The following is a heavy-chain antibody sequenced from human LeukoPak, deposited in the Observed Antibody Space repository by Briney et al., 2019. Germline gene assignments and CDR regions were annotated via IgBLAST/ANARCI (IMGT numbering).Heavy chain of an antibody. Sequence: PSETLSLTCTVSGGSISSYYWSWIRQPPGKGLEWIGYIYYSGSTNYNPSLKSRVTISVDTSKNQFSLKLSSVNAADPAVYYCARGAVAGTGVFDYWGQGTLVTVSS. V-gene: IGHV4-59*01. CDR1: GGSISSYY. CDR2: IYYSGST. CDR3: ARGAVAGTGVFDY. J-gene: IGHJ4*02. D-gene: IGHD6-19*01.